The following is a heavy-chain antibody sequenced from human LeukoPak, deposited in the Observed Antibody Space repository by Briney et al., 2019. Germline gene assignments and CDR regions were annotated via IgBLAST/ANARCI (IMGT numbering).Heavy chain of an antibody. J-gene: IGHJ4*02. V-gene: IGHV1-2*02. CDR1: GYTFTSYY. CDR2: INPNSGGT. D-gene: IGHD3-22*01. Sequence: ASVKVSCKASGYTFTSYYMHWVRQAPGQGLEWMGWINPNSGGTNYAQKFQGGVTMTRDTSISTAYMELSRLRSDDTAVYYRARSTFYDSSGYYYNGFDYWGQGTLVTVSS. CDR3: ARSTFYDSSGYYYNGFDY.